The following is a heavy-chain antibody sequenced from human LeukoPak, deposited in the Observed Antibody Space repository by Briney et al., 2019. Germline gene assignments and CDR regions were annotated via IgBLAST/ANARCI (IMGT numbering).Heavy chain of an antibody. J-gene: IGHJ4*02. CDR2: ISSSSSYI. V-gene: IGHV3-21*01. CDR3: AAGYSSSWYYFDY. CDR1: GFTFSDYE. Sequence: PGGSLRLSCAASGFTFSDYEMHWVRQAPGKGLEWVSSISSSSSYIYYADSVKGRFTISRDNAKNSLYLQMNSLRAEDTAVYYCAAGYSSSWYYFDYWGQGTLVTVSS. D-gene: IGHD6-13*01.